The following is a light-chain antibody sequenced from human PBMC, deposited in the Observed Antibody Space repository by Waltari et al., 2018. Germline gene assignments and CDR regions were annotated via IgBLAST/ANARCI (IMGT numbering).Light chain of an antibody. Sequence: IVLTQSPGTLSLSPGETATLSCRASHSVNEYLACYQQKPAQAPRLLIYNASKRATGIPARFSGSGSGTDFTLTSSSREPEDSAVYYCQQRSNWPPITFGQGTRLEIK. V-gene: IGKV3-11*01. J-gene: IGKJ5*01. CDR1: HSVNEY. CDR3: QQRSNWPPIT. CDR2: NAS.